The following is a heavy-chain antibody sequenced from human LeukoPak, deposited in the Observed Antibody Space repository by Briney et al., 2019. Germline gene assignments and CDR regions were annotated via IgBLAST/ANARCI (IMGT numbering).Heavy chain of an antibody. CDR1: GGTFSSYA. V-gene: IGHV1-69*13. CDR3: ARDNDVNTRRWFDP. Sequence: ASVKVSCKASGGTFSSYAISWVRQAPGQGLEWMGGIIPIFGTANYAQKFQGRVTITADESTSTAYMELSSLRSEDTAVYYCARDNDVNTRRWFDPWGQGTLVTVSS. D-gene: IGHD6-6*01. CDR2: IIPIFGTA. J-gene: IGHJ5*02.